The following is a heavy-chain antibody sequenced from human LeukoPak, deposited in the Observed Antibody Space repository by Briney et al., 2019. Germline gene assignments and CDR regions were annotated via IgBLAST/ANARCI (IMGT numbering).Heavy chain of an antibody. CDR2: IYTSGST. D-gene: IGHD5-12*01. V-gene: IGHV4-4*07. CDR1: GGSISSYY. Sequence: PSETLSLTCTVSGGSISSYYWSWIRQPAGKGLEWIGRIYTSGSTNYNPSLKSRVTMSVDTSKNQFSLKLSSVTAADTAVYYCARDLTVATRNALDIWGQGTMVTVSS. CDR3: ARDLTVATRNALDI. J-gene: IGHJ3*02.